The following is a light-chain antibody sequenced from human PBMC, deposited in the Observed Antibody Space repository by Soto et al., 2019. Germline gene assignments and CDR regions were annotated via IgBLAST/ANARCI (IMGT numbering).Light chain of an antibody. V-gene: IGLV2-23*01. CDR2: EDS. CDR3: CSYAGSRTFV. CDR1: SSDVGAYNL. Sequence: QSALTQPASVSGSPEQSITISCTGTSSDVGAYNLVSWYQQHPGKAPRLIIYEDSKRPSGISHRFSGSKSDNTASLTISGLRAEDEANYHCCSYAGSRTFVFGGGTKVTV. J-gene: IGLJ3*02.